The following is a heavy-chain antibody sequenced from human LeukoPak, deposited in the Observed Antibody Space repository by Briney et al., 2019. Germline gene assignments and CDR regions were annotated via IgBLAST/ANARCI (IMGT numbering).Heavy chain of an antibody. D-gene: IGHD6-19*01. V-gene: IGHV3-30*02. Sequence: GGSLRLSCAASGFTFSSYSMHWVRQAPGKGLEWVSFIRYDGSIKYYADSVEGRFTISRDNSKNTLYLKMNSRGADDTAVYYCEKGIAVAGTVLADWGQGTLLTVPA. CDR3: EKGIAVAGTVLAD. CDR2: IRYDGSIK. CDR1: GFTFSSYS. J-gene: IGHJ1*01.